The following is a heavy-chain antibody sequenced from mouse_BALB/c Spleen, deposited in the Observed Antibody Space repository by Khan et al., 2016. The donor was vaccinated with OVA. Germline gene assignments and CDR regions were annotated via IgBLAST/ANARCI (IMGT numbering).Heavy chain of an antibody. J-gene: IGHJ2*01. CDR1: GYSITSGYG. CDR2: ISYSGST. CDR3: TRTARIKY. D-gene: IGHD1-2*01. V-gene: IGHV3-2*02. Sequence: VQLKESGPGLVKPSQSLSLTCTVTGYSITSGYGWNWLRQFPGNKLEWMVYISYSGSTNYNPPLKSRISITRNTSKNQFFLPLNSVTTEDTATYYCTRTARIKYWGQGTTLTSSS.